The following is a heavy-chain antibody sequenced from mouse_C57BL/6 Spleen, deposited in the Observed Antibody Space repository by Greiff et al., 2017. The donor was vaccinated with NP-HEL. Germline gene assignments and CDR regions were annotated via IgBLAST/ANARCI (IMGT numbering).Heavy chain of an antibody. D-gene: IGHD1-1*01. CDR1: GYTFTSYW. CDR3: ARHGSSYRGWFAY. J-gene: IGHJ3*01. V-gene: IGHV1-55*01. CDR2: IYPGSGST. Sequence: VQLQQPGAELVKPGASVKMSCKASGYTFTSYWITWVKQRPGQGLEWIGDIYPGSGSTNYNEKFKSKATLTVDPSSSTADMQRSSLTSEDSAVDYCARHGSSYRGWFAYWGQGTLVTVSA.